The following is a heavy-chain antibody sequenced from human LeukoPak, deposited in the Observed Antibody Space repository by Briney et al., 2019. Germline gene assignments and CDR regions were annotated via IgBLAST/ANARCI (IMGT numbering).Heavy chain of an antibody. CDR2: IYSGGST. CDR1: GFTVSSNY. D-gene: IGHD3-10*01. CDR3: ATGYWVRGVIL. V-gene: IGHV3-53*01. Sequence: AGSLRLSCAASGFTVSSNYMSWVRQAPGKGLEWVAVIYSGGSTYYADSVKGRFTISRDNSKNTLYLQMNSLRAEDRDVYYCATGYWVRGVILWGQGTLVTVSS. J-gene: IGHJ4*02.